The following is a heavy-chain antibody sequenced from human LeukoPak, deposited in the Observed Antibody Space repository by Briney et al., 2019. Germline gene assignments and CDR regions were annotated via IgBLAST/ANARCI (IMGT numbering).Heavy chain of an antibody. Sequence: SETLSLTCTVSGYSISSGYYWGWIRQPPGKGLEWIGSIYHSGSTYYNPSLKSRVTISVDTSKNQFSLKLSSVTAADTAVYYYARVLGYCSGGSCYGDAFDIWGQGTMVTVSS. D-gene: IGHD2-15*01. CDR1: GYSISSGYY. J-gene: IGHJ3*02. V-gene: IGHV4-38-2*02. CDR2: IYHSGST. CDR3: ARVLGYCSGGSCYGDAFDI.